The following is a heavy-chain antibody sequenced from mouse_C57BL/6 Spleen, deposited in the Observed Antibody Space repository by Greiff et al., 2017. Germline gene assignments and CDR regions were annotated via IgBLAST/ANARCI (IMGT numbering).Heavy chain of an antibody. V-gene: IGHV7-1*01. CDR1: GFTFSDFY. CDR2: SRNKANDYTT. Sequence: EVQGVESGGGLVQSGRSLRLSCATSGFTFSDFYMEWVRQAPGKGLEWIAASRNKANDYTTEYSASVKGRFIVSRDTSQSSLYLQMNALRAEDTAMYYCARDADDGYSYWYFDVWGTGTTVTVSA. D-gene: IGHD2-3*01. J-gene: IGHJ1*03. CDR3: ARDADDGYSYWYFDV.